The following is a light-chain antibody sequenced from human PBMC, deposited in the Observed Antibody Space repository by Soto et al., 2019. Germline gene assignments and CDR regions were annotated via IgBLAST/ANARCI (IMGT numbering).Light chain of an antibody. J-gene: IGKJ3*01. CDR3: MQALRTPLT. Sequence: DIVMTQFPLSLSVVPGEPASISCTSSHSLLQTNGHNYLDWYLQRPGQSPQLLIYLTSNRSAGVPDGFSDSGSGTDFTLKISRVEAEDVGVSFCMQALRTPLTSGPGTKVNL. CDR1: HSLLQTNGHNY. V-gene: IGKV2-28*01. CDR2: LTS.